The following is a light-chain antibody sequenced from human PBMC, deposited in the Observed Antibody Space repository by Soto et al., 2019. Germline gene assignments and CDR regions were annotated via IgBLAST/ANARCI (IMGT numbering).Light chain of an antibody. Sequence: DMQMTQSPSSLSTSIGDRVTITCRASQGISNYLAWYQQKPGKVPKLLIYGASSLQSGVPSRFSGSGSGTDFTLTISSLQPEDVGTYYCQKYDSVPGTFGPGTTVEIE. V-gene: IGKV1-27*01. CDR1: QGISNY. J-gene: IGKJ3*01. CDR2: GAS. CDR3: QKYDSVPGT.